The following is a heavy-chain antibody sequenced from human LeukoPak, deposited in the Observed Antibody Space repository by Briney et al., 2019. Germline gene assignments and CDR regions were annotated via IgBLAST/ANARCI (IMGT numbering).Heavy chain of an antibody. D-gene: IGHD7-27*01. Sequence: GGSLRLSCAASGFTFSSYAMSWVRQAPGKGLEWVSAISDSGASTYYTDSVKGRFTISRDNSKNTLYLQMNSLRAEDTAVYYCAKKPKLGMGDWGQGTLVTVSS. V-gene: IGHV3-23*01. CDR3: AKKPKLGMGD. CDR1: GFTFSSYA. J-gene: IGHJ4*02. CDR2: ISDSGAST.